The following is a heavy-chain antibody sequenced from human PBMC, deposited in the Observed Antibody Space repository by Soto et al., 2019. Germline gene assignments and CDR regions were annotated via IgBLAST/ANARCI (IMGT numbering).Heavy chain of an antibody. V-gene: IGHV3-48*01. J-gene: IGHJ6*03. CDR2: ISSSSSTI. CDR3: SRGDGKYDYYYYMDV. Sequence: EVQLVESGGGLVQPGGSLRLSCAASGFTFSSYSMNWVRQAPGKGLEWVSYISSSSSTIYYADSVKGRFTISRDNAKNSLYLQMNSLRAEATAVYYCSRGDGKYDYYYYMDVWGKGATVTVSS. D-gene: IGHD2-21*02. CDR1: GFTFSSYS.